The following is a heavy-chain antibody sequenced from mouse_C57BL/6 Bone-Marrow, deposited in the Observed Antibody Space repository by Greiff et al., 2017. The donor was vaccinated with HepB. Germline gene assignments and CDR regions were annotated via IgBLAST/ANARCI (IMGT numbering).Heavy chain of an antibody. V-gene: IGHV1-64*01. J-gene: IGHJ3*01. CDR2: IHPNSGST. CDR3: ARATNYSNYVAWFAY. D-gene: IGHD2-5*01. CDR1: GYTFTSYW. Sequence: VKLQQPGAELVKPGASVKLSCKASGYTFTSYWMHWVKQRPGQGLEWIGMIHPNSGSTNYNEKFKSKATLTVDKSSSTAYMQLSSLTSEDSAVYYCARATNYSNYVAWFAYWGQGTLVTVSA.